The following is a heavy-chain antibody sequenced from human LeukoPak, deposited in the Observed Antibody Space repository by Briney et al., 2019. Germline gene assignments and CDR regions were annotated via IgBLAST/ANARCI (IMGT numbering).Heavy chain of an antibody. V-gene: IGHV3-23*01. D-gene: IGHD6-19*01. Sequence: PGGSLRLSCAASGFTFSSYVMSWVRQAPGKGLEWVSGIGGSGDSTYYADSVKGRFIISRDNSKNTLYLQMNSLRAEDTAVYYCAKGSRSIAVDNLCDYWGQGSLVTVSS. J-gene: IGHJ4*02. CDR2: IGGSGDST. CDR1: GFTFSSYV. CDR3: AKGSRSIAVDNLCDY.